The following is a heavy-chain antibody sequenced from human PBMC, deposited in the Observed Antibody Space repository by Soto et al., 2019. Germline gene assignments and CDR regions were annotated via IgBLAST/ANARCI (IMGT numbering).Heavy chain of an antibody. CDR2: IRGSGGPT. D-gene: IGHD5-12*01. V-gene: IGHV3-23*01. CDR1: GFIFSNYA. CDR3: VKDFRVGYDWTHD. J-gene: IGHJ4*02. Sequence: GGPLRLSCAASGFIFSNYAMSWVRQAPGKGLEWVSLIRGSGGPTNYADSVKGRFTVSRDNSKNILLLQMNSLRAEDTAVYYCVKDFRVGYDWTHDWGQGTLVTVSS.